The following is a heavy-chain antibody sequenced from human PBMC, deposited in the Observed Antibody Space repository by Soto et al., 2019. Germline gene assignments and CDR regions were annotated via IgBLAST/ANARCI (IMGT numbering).Heavy chain of an antibody. V-gene: IGHV2-26*03. J-gene: IGHJ6*02. CDR3: ARLVADSSWYYYGLDV. Sequence: QVTLKESGPVLVKATETLTLTCSISGFSLTTGRMGVSWIRQPPGKALEWLAHIFSNNERSYTTSLQNRLSISADNSKRQVVLTMTDVGPVDAATYFCARLVADSSWYYYGLDVWGQRASVTVS. D-gene: IGHD3-10*01. CDR1: GFSLTTGRMG. CDR2: IFSNNER.